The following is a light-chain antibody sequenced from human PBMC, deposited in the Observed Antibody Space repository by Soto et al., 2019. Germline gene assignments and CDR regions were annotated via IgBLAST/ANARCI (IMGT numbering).Light chain of an antibody. CDR3: QQYNNWPSWT. Sequence: IVTTQSPATLSVSPGERATLSCRASQSVSSNLAWYQQKPGQAPRLLIYGASTRATGIPARFSGSGSGTEFTLTISSLQSEDFAVYYCQQYNNWPSWTFGQGTKV. V-gene: IGKV3-15*01. J-gene: IGKJ1*01. CDR1: QSVSSN. CDR2: GAS.